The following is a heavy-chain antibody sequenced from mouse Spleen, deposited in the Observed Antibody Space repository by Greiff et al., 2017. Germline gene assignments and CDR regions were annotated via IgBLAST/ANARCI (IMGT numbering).Heavy chain of an antibody. J-gene: IGHJ3*01. V-gene: IGHV5-6-3*01. CDR3: ARELRFAY. Sequence: EVMLVESGGGLVQPGGSLKLSCAASGFTFSSYGMSWVRQTPDKRLELVATINSNGGSTYYPDSVKGRFTISRDNAKNTLYLQMSSLKSEDTAMYYCARELRFAYWGQGTLVTVSA. D-gene: IGHD1-1*01. CDR1: GFTFSSYG. CDR2: INSNGGST.